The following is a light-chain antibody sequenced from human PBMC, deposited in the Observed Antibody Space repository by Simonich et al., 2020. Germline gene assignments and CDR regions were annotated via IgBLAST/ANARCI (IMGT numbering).Light chain of an antibody. V-gene: IGLV8-61*01. Sequence: QTVVTQEPSFSVSPGGTVTLTCGLSSGSVSTSYYPSWYQQTPGQAPRTLIYSTNTRAAGVPDRFSGSILGNKAARTITGAQADDESDYYCVLYMGSGIWVFGGGTKRTVL. CDR3: VLYMGSGIWV. CDR2: STN. CDR1: SGSVSTSYY. J-gene: IGLJ3*02.